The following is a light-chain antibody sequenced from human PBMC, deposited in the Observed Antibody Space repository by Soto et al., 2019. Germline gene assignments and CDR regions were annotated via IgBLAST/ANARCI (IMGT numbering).Light chain of an antibody. J-gene: IGKJ1*01. CDR3: QHYNNWPQT. Sequence: EIVMTQSPATLSVSPGERATLSCRASQSVSNNLAWYQQKPGQSPRLLIYGASTRATGIPVRFSGSGSGTEFTLTISSLQSEDFAVYYCQHYNNWPQTFGQGTKVEIK. CDR2: GAS. V-gene: IGKV3-15*01. CDR1: QSVSNN.